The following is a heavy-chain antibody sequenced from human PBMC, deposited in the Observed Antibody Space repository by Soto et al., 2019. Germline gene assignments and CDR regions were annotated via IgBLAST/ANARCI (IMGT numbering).Heavy chain of an antibody. Sequence: GGSLRLSCAASGFTFSSYSMNWVRQAPGKGLEWVSSISSSSSYIYYADSVKGRFTISRDNAKNSLYLQMNSLRAEDTAVYYCARDSDYGDYVGDFDYWGQGTLVTVSS. CDR1: GFTFSSYS. J-gene: IGHJ4*02. CDR3: ARDSDYGDYVGDFDY. CDR2: ISSSSSYI. V-gene: IGHV3-21*01. D-gene: IGHD4-17*01.